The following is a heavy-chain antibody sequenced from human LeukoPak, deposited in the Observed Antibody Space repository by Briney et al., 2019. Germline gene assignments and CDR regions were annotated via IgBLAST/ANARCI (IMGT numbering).Heavy chain of an antibody. CDR2: IRYDGSNK. CDR3: APGYQQSFDY. D-gene: IGHD2-2*01. J-gene: IGHJ4*02. V-gene: IGHV3-30*02. CDR1: GFTFSSYG. Sequence: PGGSLRLSCAASGFTFSSYGMHWVRQAPGKGLEWVAFIRYDGSNKYYADSVKGRFTISRDNSKNTLYLQMNSLRAEDTAVYYCAPGYQQSFDYWGQGTLVTVSS.